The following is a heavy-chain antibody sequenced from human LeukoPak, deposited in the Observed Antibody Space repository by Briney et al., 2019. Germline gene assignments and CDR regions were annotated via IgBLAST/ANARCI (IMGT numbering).Heavy chain of an antibody. J-gene: IGHJ6*02. V-gene: IGHV1-46*01. D-gene: IGHD4-23*01. CDR1: GYTFTSYY. CDR3: ARDLETVVTQYYYYYYGMDV. CDR2: INPSGGST. Sequence: EASVKVSCKASGYTFTSYYMHWVRQAPGQGLEWMGIINPSGGSTSYAQKFQGRVTMTRDTSTSTVYMELSSLRSEDTAVYYCARDLETVVTQYYYYYYGMDVWGQGTTVTVSS.